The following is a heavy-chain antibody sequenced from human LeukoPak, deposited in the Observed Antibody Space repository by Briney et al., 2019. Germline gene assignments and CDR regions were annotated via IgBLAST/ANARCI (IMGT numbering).Heavy chain of an antibody. V-gene: IGHV3-21*01. Sequence: GGSLRLSCAASGFTFSSYSMNWVRQAPGKGLEWVSSISSSSSYIYYADSVKGRFTISRDNAKNSLYLQMNSLRAEDTAVYYCARDRYHYDSSGEDAFDIWGQGTMVTVSS. CDR1: GFTFSSYS. D-gene: IGHD3-22*01. J-gene: IGHJ3*02. CDR3: ARDRYHYDSSGEDAFDI. CDR2: ISSSSSYI.